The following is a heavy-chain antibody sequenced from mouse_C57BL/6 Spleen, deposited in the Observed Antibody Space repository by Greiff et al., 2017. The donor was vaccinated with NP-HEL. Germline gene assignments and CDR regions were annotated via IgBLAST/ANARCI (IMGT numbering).Heavy chain of an antibody. Sequence: EVKLQESGPELVKPGASVKIPCKASGYTFTDYNMDWVKQSHGKSLEWIGDINPNNGGTIYNQKFKGKATLTVDKSSSTAYMELRSLTSEDTAVYYCARGSNYVGFAYWGQGTLVTVSA. V-gene: IGHV1-18*01. CDR1: GYTFTDYN. D-gene: IGHD2-5*01. CDR2: INPNNGGT. CDR3: ARGSNYVGFAY. J-gene: IGHJ3*01.